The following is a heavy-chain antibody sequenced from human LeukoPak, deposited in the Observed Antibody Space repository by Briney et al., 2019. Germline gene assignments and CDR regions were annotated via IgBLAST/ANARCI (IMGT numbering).Heavy chain of an antibody. J-gene: IGHJ4*02. CDR3: ARVSPEYDSDY. CDR1: GGSISSGNFY. V-gene: IGHV4-39*07. Sequence: PSETLSLTCSVSGGSISSGNFYWGWVRQPPGKGLEWIVSIHHSGRTFYNPSLESRVAISLDTSNNQFSLNLDSVTAADTAVYYCARVSPEYDSDYWGQGTLVTVSS. D-gene: IGHD2-2*01. CDR2: IHHSGRT.